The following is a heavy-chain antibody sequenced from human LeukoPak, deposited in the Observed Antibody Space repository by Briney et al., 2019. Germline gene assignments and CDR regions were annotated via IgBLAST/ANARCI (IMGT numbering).Heavy chain of an antibody. J-gene: IGHJ4*02. CDR2: INPNSGGT. V-gene: IGHV1-2*02. Sequence: ASVKVSCKASGYTFTGYYMHWVRQAPGQGLEWMGWINPNSGGTNYAQKFQGRVTMTRDTSISTAYMELSRLRSDDTAVYYCARGVKVDYYDSSGYYYVADYWGQGTLVIVSS. CDR1: GYTFTGYY. D-gene: IGHD3-22*01. CDR3: ARGVKVDYYDSSGYYYVADY.